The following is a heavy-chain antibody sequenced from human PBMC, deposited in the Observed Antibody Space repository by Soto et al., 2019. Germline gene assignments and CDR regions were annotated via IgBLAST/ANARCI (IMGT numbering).Heavy chain of an antibody. V-gene: IGHV4-59*08. CDR1: GGSLRRES. J-gene: IGHJ4*02. CDR2: IYYSGST. Sequence: SGTLAPTCTPPGGSLRRESPPPIRHPHRKPLPWIGYIYYSGSTNYNPSLKSRVTISVDTCKSQLCLKLSSVAAADTAVYYCAGGFGYDDYVWGSYRYHYCDYWGQGTLVTVS. CDR3: AGGFGYDDYVWGSYRYHYCDY. D-gene: IGHD3-16*02.